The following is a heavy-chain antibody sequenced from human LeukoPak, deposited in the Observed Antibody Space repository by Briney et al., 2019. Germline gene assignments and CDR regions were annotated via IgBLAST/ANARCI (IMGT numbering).Heavy chain of an antibody. J-gene: IGHJ4*02. V-gene: IGHV3-23*01. D-gene: IGHD1-26*01. CDR3: ANSLRYSGNYQGY. CDR1: GFTFSTYA. Sequence: PGGSLRLSCAASGFTFSTYAMSWVRQAPGKGVEWVSGISTSGDNTNYAESVKGRFTISRDNSKNTLYLQMNSLRAEDTAVYYCANSLRYSGNYQGYWGQGTLVTVSS. CDR2: ISTSGDNT.